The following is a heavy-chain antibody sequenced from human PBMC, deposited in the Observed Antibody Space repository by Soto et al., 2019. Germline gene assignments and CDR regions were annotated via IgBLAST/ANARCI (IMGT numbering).Heavy chain of an antibody. CDR2: IIPIFGTA. Sequence: QVQLVQSGAEVKKPGSSVKVSCKASGGTFSSYAISWVRQAPGQGLEWMGGIIPIFGTANYAQKIQGRVTSTADESTSTAYMELSSLRSEDTAVYYCARGVPGPVVVTAILAWYFDLWGRGTLVTVSS. V-gene: IGHV1-69*01. J-gene: IGHJ2*01. CDR1: GGTFSSYA. D-gene: IGHD2-21*02. CDR3: ARGVPGPVVVTAILAWYFDL.